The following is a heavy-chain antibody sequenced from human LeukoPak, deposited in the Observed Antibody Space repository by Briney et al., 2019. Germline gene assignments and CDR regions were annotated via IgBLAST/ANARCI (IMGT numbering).Heavy chain of an antibody. CDR3: ARGARMVRGVIIPYYYYYMGV. Sequence: GSSVKVSCTASGYTFTSYDINWVRQATGQGLEWMGWMNPNSGNTGYAQKFQGRVTITRNTSISTAYMELSSLRSEDTAVYYCARGARMVRGVIIPYYYYYMGVWGKGTTVTVSS. CDR2: MNPNSGNT. D-gene: IGHD3-10*01. V-gene: IGHV1-8*03. J-gene: IGHJ6*03. CDR1: GYTFTSYD.